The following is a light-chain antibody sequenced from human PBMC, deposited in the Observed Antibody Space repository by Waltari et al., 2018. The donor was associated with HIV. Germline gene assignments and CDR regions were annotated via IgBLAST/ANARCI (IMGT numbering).Light chain of an antibody. V-gene: IGLV2-23*02. J-gene: IGLJ2*01. CDR2: DVS. CDR3: CSYAGSSTLV. CDR1: SSAVGGSNY. Sequence: QSALTQPASVSGSPGQSITISCTGTSSAVGGSNYVSWYQQHPGQAPKLIIYDVSKWPSGVSNRFSGSKSGNTASLTISGLQAEDEADYYCCSYAGSSTLVFGGGTKLTVL.